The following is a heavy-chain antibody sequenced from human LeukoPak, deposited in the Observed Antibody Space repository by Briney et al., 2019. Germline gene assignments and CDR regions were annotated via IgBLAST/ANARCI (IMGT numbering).Heavy chain of an antibody. Sequence: ASVKVSCKASGGTFSSYAIIWVRQAPGQGLEWMGGIIPIFGTANYAQKFQGRVTITTDESTSTAYMELSSLRSEDTAVYYCARLTGTNYNWFDPWGQGTLVTVSS. J-gene: IGHJ5*02. D-gene: IGHD1-7*01. V-gene: IGHV1-69*05. CDR2: IIPIFGTA. CDR3: ARLTGTNYNWFDP. CDR1: GGTFSSYA.